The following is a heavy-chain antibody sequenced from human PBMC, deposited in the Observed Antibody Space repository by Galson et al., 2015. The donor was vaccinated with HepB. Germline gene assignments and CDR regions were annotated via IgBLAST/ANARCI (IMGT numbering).Heavy chain of an antibody. Sequence: SLRLSCAASGFSFSNYAMSWVRQAPGKGLEWLSLISGSGGNTYYADSVKGRFTISRDNSKNTLNLQISSLRAEDTAIYYCAKDLSSRSGLYNDYGMDVWGQGTPVTVSS. V-gene: IGHV3-23*01. J-gene: IGHJ6*02. CDR2: ISGSGGNT. CDR3: AKDLSSRSGLYNDYGMDV. D-gene: IGHD1-1*01. CDR1: GFSFSNYA.